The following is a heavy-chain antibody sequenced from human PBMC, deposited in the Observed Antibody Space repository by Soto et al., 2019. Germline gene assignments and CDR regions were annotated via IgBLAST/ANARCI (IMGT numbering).Heavy chain of an antibody. Sequence: SGESLILSCVVFEYTFSDAWMSWVRQAPGKGLEWVARINRKIDGETTDYAAPVEGRFTIARDDSKNTLYLQMSSLKIEDTAVYFCTAAHWIWGQGTLVTVSA. V-gene: IGHV3-15*01. D-gene: IGHD2-2*03. CDR3: TAAHWI. J-gene: IGHJ4*02. CDR2: INRKIDGETT. CDR1: EYTFSDAW.